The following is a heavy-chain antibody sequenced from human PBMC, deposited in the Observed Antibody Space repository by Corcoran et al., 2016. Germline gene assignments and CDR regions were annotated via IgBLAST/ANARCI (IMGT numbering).Heavy chain of an antibody. CDR2: MYSSWVS. J-gene: IGHJ4*02. CDR1: DGSISGYY. CDR3: ARGKGHNPYYFDY. Sequence: QVQLQESGPGLVKPSETLSLICTVSDGSISGYYWSWIRQPPGKGLEWIGYMYSSWVSDYNPSLKSRVTISIDTSKNQFSLKVRSVTAADTAVYYWARGKGHNPYYFDYWGQGTLVTVSS. V-gene: IGHV4-59*01.